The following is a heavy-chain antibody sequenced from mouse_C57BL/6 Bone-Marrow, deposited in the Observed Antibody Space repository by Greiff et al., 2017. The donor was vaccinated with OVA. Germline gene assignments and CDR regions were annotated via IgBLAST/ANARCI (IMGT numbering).Heavy chain of an antibody. CDR1: GFTFSSYG. CDR3: SRRSDRYYVDY. Sequence: EVQGVESGGDLVKPGGSLKLSCAASGFTFSSYGMSWVRQTPDKRLEWVATISSGGRYTYYPDSVKGRFTISRDNAKNTLYLQMSSLKSEDTAMYYWSRRSDRYYVDYWGQGTTLTVSS. V-gene: IGHV5-6*01. J-gene: IGHJ2*01. CDR2: ISSGGRYT.